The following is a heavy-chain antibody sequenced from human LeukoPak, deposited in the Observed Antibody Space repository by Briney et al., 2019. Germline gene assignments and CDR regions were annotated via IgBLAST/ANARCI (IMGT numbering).Heavy chain of an antibody. CDR3: ASIPGYSSGWYFDY. Sequence: GGSLRLSCVASGFTFSSYAMHWVRQTPGKRLEYVSGINSNGGSTHYANSVKGRFTISRDNAKNSLYLQMNSLRAEDTAVYYCASIPGYSSGWYFDYWGQGTLVTVSS. D-gene: IGHD6-19*01. CDR2: INSNGGST. CDR1: GFTFSSYA. V-gene: IGHV3-64*01. J-gene: IGHJ4*02.